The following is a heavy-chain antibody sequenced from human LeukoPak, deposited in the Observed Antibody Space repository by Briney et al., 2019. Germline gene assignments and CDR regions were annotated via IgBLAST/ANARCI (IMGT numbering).Heavy chain of an antibody. J-gene: IGHJ4*02. CDR1: GYTFTGYY. CDR3: GIVGAQGYYFDY. V-gene: IGHV1-2*02. Sequence: ASVKVSCKASGYTFTGYYMHWGRQAPGQRGEWRGWIYPNSGGINYAQKFQGRVTMNRDTSNSTAYMELSRLRSDVTAVYYCGIVGAQGYYFDYWGQGTLVTVSS. CDR2: IYPNSGGI. D-gene: IGHD1-26*01.